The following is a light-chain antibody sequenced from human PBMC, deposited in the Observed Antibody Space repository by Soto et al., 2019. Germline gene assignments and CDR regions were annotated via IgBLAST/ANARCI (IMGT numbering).Light chain of an antibody. J-gene: IGLJ2*01. V-gene: IGLV2-14*01. CDR1: SSDVGGYNY. Sequence: QSALTQPASVSGSPGQSITISCTGTSSDVGGYNYVSWYQQHPGKAPKLMIYEVNNRPSGVSNRFSGSKSGNTASLTISGLQAEDEADYYCSSYTSSSTLVVFGGGTKSPS. CDR2: EVN. CDR3: SSYTSSSTLVV.